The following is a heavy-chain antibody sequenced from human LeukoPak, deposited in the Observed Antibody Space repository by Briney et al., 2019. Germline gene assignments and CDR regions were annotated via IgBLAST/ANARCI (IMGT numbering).Heavy chain of an antibody. CDR2: IYYSGST. CDR3: ARASKLPYDYGDYYFDY. CDR1: GGSISSYY. V-gene: IGHV4-59*01. J-gene: IGHJ4*02. Sequence: PSETLSLTCTVSGGSISSYYWSWIRQPPGKGLEWIGYIYYSGSTNYNPSLKSRVTISVDTSKNQFSLRLSSVTAADTAVYYCARASKLPYDYGDYYFDYWGQGTLVTVSS. D-gene: IGHD4-17*01.